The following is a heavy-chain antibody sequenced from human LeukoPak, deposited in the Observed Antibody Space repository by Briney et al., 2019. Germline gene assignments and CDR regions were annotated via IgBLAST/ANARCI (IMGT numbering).Heavy chain of an antibody. CDR2: INPNSGGT. Sequence: ASVNVSCKASGYTFTGYYMHWVRQAPGQGLEWMGWINPNSGGTNYAQKFQGRVTMTRDTSISTAYMELSRLRSDDTAVYYCARVSPMASACPPFDYWGQGTLVTVSS. J-gene: IGHJ4*02. V-gene: IGHV1-2*02. CDR1: GYTFTGYY. CDR3: ARVSPMASACPPFDY. D-gene: IGHD6-6*01.